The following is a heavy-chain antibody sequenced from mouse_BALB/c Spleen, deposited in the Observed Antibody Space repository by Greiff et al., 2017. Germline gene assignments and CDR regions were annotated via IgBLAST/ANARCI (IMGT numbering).Heavy chain of an antibody. D-gene: IGHD1-1*01. J-gene: IGHJ1*01. CDR2: IWSDGST. CDR3: ARHYGSSYWYFDV. Sequence: QDQLQQSGPDLVAPSQSLSITCTVSGFSLTSYGVHWVRQPPGKGLEWLVVIWSDGSTTYNSALKSRLSISKDNSKSQVFLKMNSLQTDDTAMYYCARHYGSSYWYFDVWGAGTTVTVSS. V-gene: IGHV2-6-2*01. CDR1: GFSLTSYG.